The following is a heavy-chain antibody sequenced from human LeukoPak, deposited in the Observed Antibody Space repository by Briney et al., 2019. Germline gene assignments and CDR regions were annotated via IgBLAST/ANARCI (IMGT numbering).Heavy chain of an antibody. CDR1: GFTFSSYW. CDR2: INQDGSEK. CDR3: ARDEYDFWSGYYYPDY. V-gene: IGHV3-7*01. D-gene: IGHD3-3*01. Sequence: GGSLRLSCGASGFTFSSYWMSWVRQAPGKGLEWVATINQDGSEKYSVDSVKGRFTISRDNAKNSLYLQMNSLRAEDTAVYYCARDEYDFWSGYYYPDYWGQGTLVTVSS. J-gene: IGHJ4*02.